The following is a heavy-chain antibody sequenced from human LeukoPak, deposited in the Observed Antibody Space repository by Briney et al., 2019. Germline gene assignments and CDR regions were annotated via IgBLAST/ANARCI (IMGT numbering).Heavy chain of an antibody. Sequence: SETLSLTCAVYGGSFSGYYWSWIRQPPGKGLEWIGAIKDSGSTNYNPSLKNRVTISEDTSKKQFSLKMTSVTAADTAVYYCARGPYGGNDNWFDPWGQGTLVTVSS. CDR1: GGSFSGYY. CDR3: ARGPYGGNDNWFDP. V-gene: IGHV4-34*01. J-gene: IGHJ5*02. D-gene: IGHD4-23*01. CDR2: IKDSGST.